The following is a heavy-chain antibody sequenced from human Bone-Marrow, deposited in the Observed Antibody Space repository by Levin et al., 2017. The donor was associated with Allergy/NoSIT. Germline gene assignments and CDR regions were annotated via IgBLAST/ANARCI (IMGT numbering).Heavy chain of an antibody. J-gene: IGHJ5*02. V-gene: IGHV1-69*01. CDR2: IIPIFGTA. D-gene: IGHD2-2*01. CDR3: ASLEPYCSSTSCRLGRWFDP. Sequence: KISCQASGGTFRSYAISWVRQAPGQGLEWMGGIIPIFGTANYAQKFQGRVTITADESTSTAYMELSSLRSEDTAVYYCASLEPYCSSTSCRLGRWFDPWGQGTLVTVSS. CDR1: GGTFRSYA.